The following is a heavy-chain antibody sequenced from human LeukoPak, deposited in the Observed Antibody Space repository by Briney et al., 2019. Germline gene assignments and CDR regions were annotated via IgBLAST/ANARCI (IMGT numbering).Heavy chain of an antibody. D-gene: IGHD4-17*01. J-gene: IGHJ4*02. V-gene: IGHV4-34*01. CDR3: ARAAGDGDPFDY. CDR2: INHSGST. CDR1: GGSFSGYY. Sequence: SETLSLTCAVYGGSFSGYYWSWIRQPPGKGLEWIGEINHSGSTNYNPSLKSRVTISVDTSKNQFSLKLSSVTAADTAVYYCARAAGDGDPFDYWGQGTLVTVS.